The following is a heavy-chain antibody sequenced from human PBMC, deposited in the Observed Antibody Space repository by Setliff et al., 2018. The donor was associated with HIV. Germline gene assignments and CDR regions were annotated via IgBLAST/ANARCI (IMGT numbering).Heavy chain of an antibody. D-gene: IGHD3-22*01. J-gene: IGHJ6*02. V-gene: IGHV4-59*01. CDR3: ARDFTYDNRGSLTRFAMDV. Sequence: PSETLSLTCSVSGGSITSYPWNWIRHVPGKEVEWIGNIYYGRRANHKPSLKSRVTISADWHRNQFSLELRSVTAADTAVYYCARDFTYDNRGSLTRFAMDVWGQGITVTVSS. CDR1: GGSITSYP. CDR2: IYYGRRA.